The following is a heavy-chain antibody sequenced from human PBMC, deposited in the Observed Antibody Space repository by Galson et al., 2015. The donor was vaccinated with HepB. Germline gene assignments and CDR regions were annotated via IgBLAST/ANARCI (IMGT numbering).Heavy chain of an antibody. CDR2: INAGNGNT. CDR3: ARAYYYDSSGPYYNAFDI. Sequence: SVKVSCKAFGFPFTSYSVHWVRQAPGQRLEWMGWINAGNGNTKYSQKFQGRVTVTRDTSASTAFMELRSLRSEDTAVYYCARAYYYDSSGPYYNAFDIWGRGTMVTVSS. D-gene: IGHD3-22*01. CDR1: GFPFTSYS. J-gene: IGHJ3*02. V-gene: IGHV1-3*01.